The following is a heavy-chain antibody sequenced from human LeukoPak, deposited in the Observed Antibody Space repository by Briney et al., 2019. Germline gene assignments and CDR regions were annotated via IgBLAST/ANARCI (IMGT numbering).Heavy chain of an antibody. CDR1: GFTFTSYA. J-gene: IGHJ4*02. V-gene: IGHV3-30*18. CDR2: ISCDGTSK. Sequence: GGSLRLSCAASGFTFTSYAMHWVRQAPGRGLEWVAVISCDGTSKSSADSVQGRFTISRDNSKNTLYLQMNSLRAEDTAVYYCAKAPYSGSPYYFDYWGQGTLVTVSS. CDR3: AKAPYSGSPYYFDY. D-gene: IGHD1-26*01.